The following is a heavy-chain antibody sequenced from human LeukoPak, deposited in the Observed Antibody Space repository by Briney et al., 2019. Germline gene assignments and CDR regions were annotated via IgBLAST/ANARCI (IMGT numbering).Heavy chain of an antibody. J-gene: IGHJ4*02. CDR2: IVGSGGAT. Sequence: GASLRLSCAASGFTFSNYAMSWVRQAPGKGLEWVSAIVGSGGATYYADSVKGRFTISRDNSKNTLYLQMNSLRAEDTAVYYCARVDVVVPAAFDYWGQGTLVTVSS. CDR1: GFTFSNYA. D-gene: IGHD2-2*01. V-gene: IGHV3-23*01. CDR3: ARVDVVVPAAFDY.